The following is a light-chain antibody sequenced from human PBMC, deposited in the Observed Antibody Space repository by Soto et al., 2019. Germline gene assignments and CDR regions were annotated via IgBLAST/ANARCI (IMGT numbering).Light chain of an antibody. Sequence: EIVLTQSPATLSLSPGERATLSCRASQSINGYLAWYQHKPGQAPRLLIDDASNRATGIPARFSGSGSGTDFALTISRLEPEDFAVYYCQQYETSPRTFGQGTKVDIK. J-gene: IGKJ1*01. V-gene: IGKV3-11*01. CDR1: QSINGY. CDR2: DAS. CDR3: QQYETSPRT.